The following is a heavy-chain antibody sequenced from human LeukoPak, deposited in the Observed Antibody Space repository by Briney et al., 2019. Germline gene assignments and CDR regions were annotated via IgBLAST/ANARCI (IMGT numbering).Heavy chain of an antibody. CDR3: ARDSPVWAKYQPTTFDY. J-gene: IGHJ4*02. D-gene: IGHD2-2*01. CDR1: GGSISSYY. V-gene: IGHV4-4*07. CDR2: IYTSGST. Sequence: SETLSLTCTVSGGSISSYYWSWIRQPAGKGLEWIGRIYTSGSTNYNPSLKSRVTMSVDTSKDQFSLKLSSVTAADTAVYYCARDSPVWAKYQPTTFDYWGQGTLVTVSS.